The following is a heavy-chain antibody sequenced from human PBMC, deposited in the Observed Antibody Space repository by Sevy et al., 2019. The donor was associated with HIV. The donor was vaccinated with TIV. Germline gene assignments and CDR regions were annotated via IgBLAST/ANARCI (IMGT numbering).Heavy chain of an antibody. J-gene: IGHJ5*02. CDR2: IKSDGSST. CDR3: ARDRSGSYHVSDNWFDP. CDR1: GFTFSSYW. Sequence: GGSLRLSCAASGFTFSSYWMHWVRQVPGKGLVWVSRIKSDGSSTSYADSVKGRFTISRDNAKNTLYLQMNSLRAEVMAVYYCARDRSGSYHVSDNWFDPWGQGTLVTVSS. D-gene: IGHD1-26*01. V-gene: IGHV3-74*01.